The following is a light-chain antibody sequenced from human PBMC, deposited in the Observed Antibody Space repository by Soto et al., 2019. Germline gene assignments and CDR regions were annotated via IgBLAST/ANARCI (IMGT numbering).Light chain of an antibody. V-gene: IGKV1-39*01. J-gene: IGKJ3*01. Sequence: IPLTQSPSALSTPVGDRVTISCRASQSISSDLTWYQQKAGKAPKLLIYAASSWQSGVASRFSGSGSGTDFTLTISGLQSEDFATYYCQQSYSSPVTFGRGTKVDIK. CDR3: QQSYSSPVT. CDR1: QSISSD. CDR2: AAS.